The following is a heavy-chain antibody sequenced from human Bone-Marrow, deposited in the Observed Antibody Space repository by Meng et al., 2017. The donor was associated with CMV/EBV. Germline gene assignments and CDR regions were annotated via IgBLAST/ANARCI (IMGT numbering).Heavy chain of an antibody. CDR1: GFTVSSNY. CDR3: ARDTGGAEGYVDY. D-gene: IGHD1-26*01. V-gene: IGHV3-53*05. J-gene: IGHJ4*02. Sequence: GGSLRLSCAASGFTVSSNYMSWVRQAPGKGLEWVSVIYSGGSTYYADSVKGRFTISRDNSKNTLYLQRNSLRAEDTAVYYCARDTGGAEGYVDYWGQGTLVTVSS. CDR2: IYSGGST.